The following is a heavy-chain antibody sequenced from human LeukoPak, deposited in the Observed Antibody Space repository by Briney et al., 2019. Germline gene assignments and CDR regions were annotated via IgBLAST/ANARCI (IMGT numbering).Heavy chain of an antibody. J-gene: IGHJ4*02. Sequence: GGSLRLSCAASGFTFSSYWMNWVRQAPGKGLEWVSLIFSHGETSYADSVTGRFTISRDNSKNTLYLQMNGLRVEDTAVYYCARDPPAVSINTYAWGQGTLVTVSS. CDR1: GFTFSSYW. D-gene: IGHD2-8*01. CDR2: IFSHGET. V-gene: IGHV3-66*01. CDR3: ARDPPAVSINTYA.